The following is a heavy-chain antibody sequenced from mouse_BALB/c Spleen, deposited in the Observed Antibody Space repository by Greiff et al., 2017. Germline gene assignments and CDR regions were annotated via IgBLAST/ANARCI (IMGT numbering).Heavy chain of an antibody. CDR2: IWAGGST. D-gene: IGHD2-14*01. J-gene: IGHJ3*01. CDR1: GFSLTSYG. V-gene: IGHV2-9*02. CDR3: ARENYRYDVGFAY. Sequence: VKLEESGPGLVAPSQSLSITCTVSGFSLTSYGVHWVRQPPGKGLEWLGVIWAGGSTNYNSALMSRLSISKDNSKSQVFLKMNSLQTDDTAMYYCARENYRYDVGFAYWGQGTLVTVSA.